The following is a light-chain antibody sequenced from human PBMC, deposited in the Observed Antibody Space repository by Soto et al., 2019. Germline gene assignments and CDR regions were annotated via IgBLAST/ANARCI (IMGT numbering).Light chain of an antibody. CDR3: QQYERPPA. Sequence: DIQMTQSPSSLSASVGDTVTLTCQASQDISTFLNWYHQEPGKAPKLLISDASALQTGVPSRFRGRGAGTYFLLTITILQPEVIVTFFCQQYERPPAFGRGTRVDIK. J-gene: IGKJ2*01. V-gene: IGKV1-33*01. CDR1: QDISTF. CDR2: DAS.